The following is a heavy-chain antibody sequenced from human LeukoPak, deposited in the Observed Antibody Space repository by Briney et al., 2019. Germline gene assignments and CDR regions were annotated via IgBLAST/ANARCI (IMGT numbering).Heavy chain of an antibody. Sequence: QPGGSLRLSCAASGFTFSSYGMHWVRQAPGKGLEWVALIWYDGSNKYYADSVKGRFTISRDNSKNTLYLQINSLRAEDTAVYYCAREEREVVTKESYYFDYWGQGTLVTVSS. CDR3: AREEREVVTKESYYFDY. V-gene: IGHV3-33*01. D-gene: IGHD4-23*01. CDR2: IWYDGSNK. CDR1: GFTFSSYG. J-gene: IGHJ4*02.